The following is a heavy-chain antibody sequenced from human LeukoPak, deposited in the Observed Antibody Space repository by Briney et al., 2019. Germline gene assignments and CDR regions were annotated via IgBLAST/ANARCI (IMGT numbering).Heavy chain of an antibody. CDR1: GDSVSSNTAA. J-gene: IGHJ4*02. V-gene: IGHV6-1*01. D-gene: IGHD3-10*01. CDR3: ARELHEKRPMGFDY. CDR2: TYYMSNWYN. Sequence: SQTLSLTCAISGDSVSSNTAAWNWIRQSPSRGLEWLGRTYYMSNWYNEYAASVKSRLTINPDTSKNQFCLQLNSVTPEDTAVYYCARELHEKRPMGFDYWGEGTLVTVSS.